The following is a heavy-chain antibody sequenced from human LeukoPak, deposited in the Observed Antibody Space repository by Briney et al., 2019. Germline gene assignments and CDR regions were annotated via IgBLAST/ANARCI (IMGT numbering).Heavy chain of an antibody. CDR3: ARGYCTKGECFYFDY. J-gene: IGHJ4*02. Sequence: GGSLRLSCAASGFSFSSYSMNWVRQAPGKGLEWVSSIRSSSSYIYYADSVKGRFTISRDNAKNSLYLQMNSLRAEDTAVYYYARGYCTKGECFYFDYWGQGTLVTVSS. V-gene: IGHV3-21*01. D-gene: IGHD2-8*01. CDR1: GFSFSSYS. CDR2: IRSSSSYI.